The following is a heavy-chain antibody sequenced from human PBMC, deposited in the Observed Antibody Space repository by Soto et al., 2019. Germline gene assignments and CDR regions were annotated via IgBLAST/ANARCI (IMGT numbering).Heavy chain of an antibody. CDR1: GGSFSGYD. V-gene: IGHV4-34*01. CDR3: ATLKNAFDI. Sequence: PSETLSLTCAVYGGSFSGYDWSWIRQPPGKGLEWIGEINHSGSTNYNPSLKSRVTISVDTSKNQFSLKLSSVTAADTAVYYCATLKNAFDIWGQGTIVTVSS. J-gene: IGHJ3*02. CDR2: INHSGST.